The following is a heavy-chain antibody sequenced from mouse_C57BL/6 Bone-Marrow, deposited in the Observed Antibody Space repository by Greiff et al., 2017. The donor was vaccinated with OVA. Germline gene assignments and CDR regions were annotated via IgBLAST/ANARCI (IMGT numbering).Heavy chain of an antibody. V-gene: IGHV1-26*01. CDR2: INPNNGGT. CDR3: ARCGYGSSFDY. Sequence: EVKLQQSGPELVKPGASVKISCKASGYTFTDYYMNWVKQSHGKSLEWIGDINPNNGGTSYNQKFKGKATLTVDKSSSTAYMELRSLTSEDSAVYCCARCGYGSSFDYWGQGTTLTVSS. D-gene: IGHD1-1*01. CDR1: GYTFTDYY. J-gene: IGHJ2*01.